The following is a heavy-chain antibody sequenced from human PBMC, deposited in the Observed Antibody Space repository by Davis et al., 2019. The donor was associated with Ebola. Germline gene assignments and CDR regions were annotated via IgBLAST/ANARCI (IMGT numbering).Heavy chain of an antibody. D-gene: IGHD4-17*01. J-gene: IGHJ3*02. CDR1: GFTFSDYY. CDR3: ARLWVTTYAFDI. V-gene: IGHV3-66*04. CDR2: IYSGGST. Sequence: GESLKISCAASGFTFSDYYMSWVRQAPGKGLEWVSVIYSGGSTYYADSVKGRFTISRDNSKNTLYLQMNSLRAEDTAVYYCARLWVTTYAFDIWGQGTMVTVSS.